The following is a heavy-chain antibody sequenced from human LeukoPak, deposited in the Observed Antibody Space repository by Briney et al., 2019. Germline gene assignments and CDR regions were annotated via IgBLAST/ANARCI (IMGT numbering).Heavy chain of an antibody. CDR2: IYRGGTT. CDR1: GFIVSDNY. J-gene: IGHJ4*02. D-gene: IGHD4-17*01. Sequence: RGGSLGLSCAASGFIVSDNYMSWVRQAPGKGLEWVSVIYRGGTTFYAGSVRGRFTISRDNSKNTVFLQLNSLRAEDTAVYYCARDSISYGDYVAFDYWGQGTVVCVSS. V-gene: IGHV3-66*01. CDR3: ARDSISYGDYVAFDY.